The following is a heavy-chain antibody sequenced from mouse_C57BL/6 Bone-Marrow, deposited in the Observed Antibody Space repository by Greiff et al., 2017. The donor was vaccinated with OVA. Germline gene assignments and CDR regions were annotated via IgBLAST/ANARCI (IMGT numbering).Heavy chain of an antibody. D-gene: IGHD2-2*01. V-gene: IGHV1-50*01. J-gene: IGHJ4*01. CDR2: IDPSDSYT. CDR1: GYTFTSYW. Sequence: QVQLQQPGAELVKPGASVKLSCKASGYTFTSYWMQWVKQRPGQGLEWIGEIDPSDSYTNYNPKFKGKATLTVDTSSSTAYMQLSRLTSEDSAVYDCARKMVTTDVYYAMDYWGQGTSVTVSS. CDR3: ARKMVTTDVYYAMDY.